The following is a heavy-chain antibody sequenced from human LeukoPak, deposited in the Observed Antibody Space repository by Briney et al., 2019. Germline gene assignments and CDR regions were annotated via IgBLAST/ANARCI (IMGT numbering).Heavy chain of an antibody. J-gene: IGHJ4*02. V-gene: IGHV4-39*01. CDR3: ARRVARGVPIFDY. CDR2: IYYSGST. Sequence: SETLSLTCTVSGCSISSSSYYWGWIRQPPGKGLEWTGSIYYSGSTYYNPSLKSRVTISVDTSKNQFSLKLSSVTAADTAVYYCARRVARGVPIFDYWGQGTLVTDSS. D-gene: IGHD3-10*01. CDR1: GCSISSSSYY.